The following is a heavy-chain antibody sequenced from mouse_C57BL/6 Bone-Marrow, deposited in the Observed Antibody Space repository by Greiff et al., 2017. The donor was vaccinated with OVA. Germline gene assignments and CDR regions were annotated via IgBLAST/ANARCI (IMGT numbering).Heavy chain of an antibody. CDR2: IYPGDGDT. V-gene: IGHV1-82*01. D-gene: IGHD3-2*02. J-gene: IGHJ2*01. Sequence: VQLQQSGPELVKPGASVKISCKASGYAFSSSWMNWVKQRPGKGLEWIGRIYPGDGDTNYNGKFKGKATLTADKSSSTAYMQLSSLTSEDSAVYFCAREGSRGSSFDYWGQGTTLTVSS. CDR1: GYAFSSSW. CDR3: AREGSRGSSFDY.